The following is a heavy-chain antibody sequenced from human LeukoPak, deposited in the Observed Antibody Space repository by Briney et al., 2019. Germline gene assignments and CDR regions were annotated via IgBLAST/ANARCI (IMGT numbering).Heavy chain of an antibody. CDR2: ISGSGGST. CDR1: GFTFSSYA. CDR3: VRGYFDTSGYSNPFDI. J-gene: IGHJ3*02. D-gene: IGHD3-22*01. V-gene: IGHV3-23*01. Sequence: GGSLRLSCAASGFTFSSYAMSWVRQAPGKGLEWVSAISGSGGSTYYADSVKGRFTISRDNSKNTLYLQMNSLRAEDTAVYYCVRGYFDTSGYSNPFDIWGQGTMVTVS.